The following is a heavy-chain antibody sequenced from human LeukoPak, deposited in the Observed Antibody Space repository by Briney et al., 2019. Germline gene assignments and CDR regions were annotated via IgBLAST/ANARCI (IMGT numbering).Heavy chain of an antibody. D-gene: IGHD4-11*01. CDR3: ARVQEFDY. V-gene: IGHV1-2*02. CDR2: INPNSGGT. J-gene: IGHJ4*02. CDR1: GYTFTSYD. Sequence: ASVKVSCKASGYTFTSYDINWVRQATGQGLEWMGWINPNSGGTNYAQKFQGRVTMTRGTSISTAYMELSRLRSDDTAVYYCARVQEFDYWGQGTLVTVSS.